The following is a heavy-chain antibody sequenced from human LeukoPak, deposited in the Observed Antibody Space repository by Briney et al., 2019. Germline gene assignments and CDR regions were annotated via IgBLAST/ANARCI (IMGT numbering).Heavy chain of an antibody. Sequence: ASVKVSCKASGYTFTGYYMHWVRQAPGQGLEWMGWINPNSGGTNYAQKFQGWVTMTRDTSTSTAYMELRSLRSDDTAVYYCARERGIQLWSSERGFDYWGQGTLVTVSS. J-gene: IGHJ4*02. V-gene: IGHV1-2*04. CDR2: INPNSGGT. CDR1: GYTFTGYY. D-gene: IGHD5-18*01. CDR3: ARERGIQLWSSERGFDY.